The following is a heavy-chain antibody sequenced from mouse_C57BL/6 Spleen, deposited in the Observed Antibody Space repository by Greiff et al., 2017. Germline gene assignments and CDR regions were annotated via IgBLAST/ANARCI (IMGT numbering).Heavy chain of an antibody. CDR2: IYPSDSET. V-gene: IGHV1-61*01. J-gene: IGHJ3*01. CDR1: GYTFTSYW. CDR3: AKSTSGAWFAY. Sequence: VQLQQPGAELVRPGSSVKLSCKASGYTFTSYWMDWVKQRPGQGLEWIGNIYPSDSETHYNQKFKDKATLTVDKSSSTAYMQLSSLTSEDSAVYDCAKSTSGAWFAYWGQGTLVTVSA. D-gene: IGHD1-1*01.